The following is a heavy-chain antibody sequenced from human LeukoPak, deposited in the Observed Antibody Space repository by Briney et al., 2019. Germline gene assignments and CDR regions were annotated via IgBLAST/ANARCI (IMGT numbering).Heavy chain of an antibody. J-gene: IGHJ4*02. CDR2: INPNSGGT. D-gene: IGHD2-15*01. V-gene: IGHV1-2*02. CDR1: GYTFTGYY. Sequence: ASVKVSCKASGYTFTGYYMHWVRQAPGQGLEWMGWINPNSGGTNYAQKFQGRVTMTRDTSISTAYMELSRLRSDDTAVYHCARAVVVVAATMIDYWGQRTLVTVSS. CDR3: ARAVVVVAATMIDY.